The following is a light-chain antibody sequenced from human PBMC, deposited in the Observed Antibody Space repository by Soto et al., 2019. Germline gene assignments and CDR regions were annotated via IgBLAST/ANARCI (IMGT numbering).Light chain of an antibody. CDR1: QSVSSSY. Sequence: EIVLTQSPGTLSLSPGERATLSCRASQSVSSSYLAWYQQKPGQAPRPLIYAASRRATGIPDRFSGSGSGTDFTLTISGLEPGDFAVYYCQQYGSSPRTFGQGTKVEIK. CDR2: AAS. CDR3: QQYGSSPRT. J-gene: IGKJ1*01. V-gene: IGKV3-20*01.